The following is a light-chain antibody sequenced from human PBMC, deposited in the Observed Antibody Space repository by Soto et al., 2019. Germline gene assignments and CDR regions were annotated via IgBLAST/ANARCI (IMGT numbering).Light chain of an antibody. CDR1: NIGSKS. CDR2: YDS. V-gene: IGLV3-21*04. Sequence: SYVLTQPPSVSVAPGKTARITCGGNNIGSKSVHWYQQKPGQAPVLVTYYDSDRPSGIPERFSGSNSGNTATLTISRVEAGDEADYYCQVWDSSSDHPFGGGTKLTVL. CDR3: QVWDSSSDHP. J-gene: IGLJ2*01.